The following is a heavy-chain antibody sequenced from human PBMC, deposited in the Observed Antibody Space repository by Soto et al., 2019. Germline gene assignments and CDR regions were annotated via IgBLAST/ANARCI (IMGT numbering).Heavy chain of an antibody. Sequence: PGGSLQLSCAASGFTFSGYSMNWVRQAPGKGLEWVSSISNSSNYIYYADSVKGRFSISRDNAKNSLYLQMNSLRAEDTAVYYCARDGQQLWYYFDYWGQGAMVTVSS. V-gene: IGHV3-21*06. J-gene: IGHJ4*02. CDR3: ARDGQQLWYYFDY. CDR1: GFTFSGYS. D-gene: IGHD6-13*01. CDR2: ISNSSNYI.